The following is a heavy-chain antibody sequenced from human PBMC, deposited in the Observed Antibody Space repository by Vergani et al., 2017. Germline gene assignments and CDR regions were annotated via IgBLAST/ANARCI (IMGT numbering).Heavy chain of an antibody. CDR2: IRNKAYGGTT. J-gene: IGHJ4*02. CDR3: SRGRGYSFGYSDY. V-gene: IGHV3-49*04. Sequence: EVQLVESGGGLVPPGRSLRLSCAASGFSLGDYAMTWVRQAPGKGLEWVAFIRNKAYGGTTEYAASVKGRFTISRDDSKRLAYLQLSGLKPEDTAVYFCSRGRGYSFGYSDYWGQGTLVTVSS. CDR1: GFSLGDYA. D-gene: IGHD5-18*01.